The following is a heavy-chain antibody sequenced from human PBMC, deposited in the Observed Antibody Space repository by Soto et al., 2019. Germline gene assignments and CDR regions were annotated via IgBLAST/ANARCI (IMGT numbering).Heavy chain of an antibody. Sequence: QLQLVQSGAEVKKPGASVKVSCKASGYTFTGYYMHWVRQAPGQGLEWMGWINPNNGGTNYAQKFQGWVTMTRDTSITTAYMELSRLKSDDTAVYYCARANCGGDCSFDYWGQGTLVTVSS. CDR3: ARANCGGDCSFDY. V-gene: IGHV1-2*04. J-gene: IGHJ4*02. CDR1: GYTFTGYY. D-gene: IGHD2-21*02. CDR2: INPNNGGT.